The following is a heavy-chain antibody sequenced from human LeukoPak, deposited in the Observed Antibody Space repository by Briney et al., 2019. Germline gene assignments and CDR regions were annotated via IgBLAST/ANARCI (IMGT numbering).Heavy chain of an antibody. CDR2: INPNSGGT. V-gene: IGHV1-2*02. D-gene: IGHD1-26*01. CDR1: GYTFSGYY. CDR3: ARDLWYGGSERVRTWIDP. J-gene: IGHJ5*02. Sequence: ASVKVSCKTSGYTFSGYYVHWVRQAPGQGREWMGGINPNSGGTNYAQKFQGRVTMTRDTSISTAYMELRSLRSDDTAVYYCARDLWYGGSERVRTWIDPWGQGTLVTVSS.